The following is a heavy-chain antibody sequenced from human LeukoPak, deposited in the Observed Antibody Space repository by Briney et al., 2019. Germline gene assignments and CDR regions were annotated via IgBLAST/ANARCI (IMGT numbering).Heavy chain of an antibody. CDR1: GGTFSSYA. D-gene: IGHD2-15*01. CDR3: ARSLVVVAATKYYFDY. Sequence: GASVKVSCKASGGTFSSYAISWVRQAPGQGLEWMGGIIPIFGTANYAQKFQGRVTITADESTSTAYMELSSLRSEDTAVYYCARSLVVVAATKYYFDYWGQGTLVTVSS. CDR2: IIPIFGTA. V-gene: IGHV1-69*13. J-gene: IGHJ4*02.